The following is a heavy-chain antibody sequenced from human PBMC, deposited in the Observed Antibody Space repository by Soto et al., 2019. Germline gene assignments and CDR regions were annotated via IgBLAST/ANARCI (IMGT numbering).Heavy chain of an antibody. V-gene: IGHV6-1*01. CDR1: GDSISSNSAA. CDR3: ASYRYDY. Sequence: SQTLSLTCAISGDSISSNSAAWNWIRQSPSRVFDWLGRTYYRSRWYHDFAVSVKSRIIINPDTSKNQVSLQLNSVTPDDTAVYYCASYRYDYWGQGTVVTVSS. J-gene: IGHJ4*02. D-gene: IGHD4-4*01. CDR2: TYYRSRWYH.